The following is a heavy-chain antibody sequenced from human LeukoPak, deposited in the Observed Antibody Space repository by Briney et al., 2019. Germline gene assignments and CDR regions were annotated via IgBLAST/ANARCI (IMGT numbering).Heavy chain of an antibody. D-gene: IGHD1-26*01. CDR3: ARVKSPWDAFDI. J-gene: IGHJ3*02. CDR1: GVSISNGDYS. V-gene: IGHV4-30-2*01. CDR2: IYHSGTS. Sequence: SETLSLTCAVSGVSISNGDYSWTWIRQPPGKGLEWIGYIYHSGTSYYNPSLKSRVTISVDKSRNQFSLQLRSVTAADTAVYYCARVKSPWDAFDIWGQGAMVTVSS.